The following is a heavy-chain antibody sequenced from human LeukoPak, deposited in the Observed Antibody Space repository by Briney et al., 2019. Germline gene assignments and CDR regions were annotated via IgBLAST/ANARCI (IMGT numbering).Heavy chain of an antibody. J-gene: IGHJ5*02. CDR3: ARERGRPIFGVVKHWFDP. CDR2: IFYSGTT. D-gene: IGHD3-3*01. CDR1: GGSISSYY. Sequence: SETLSLTCTVSGGSISSYYWNWIRQPPGKGLEWIGYIFYSGTTNYNPSLKSRVSMSVDTSKNQFSLMLSSVTAADTAVYYCARERGRPIFGVVKHWFDPWGQGNLVTVSS. V-gene: IGHV4-59*01.